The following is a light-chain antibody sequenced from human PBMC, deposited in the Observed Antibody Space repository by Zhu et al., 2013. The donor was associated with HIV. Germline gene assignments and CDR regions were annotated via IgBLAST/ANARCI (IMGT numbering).Light chain of an antibody. J-gene: IGLJ3*02. CDR2: EVS. Sequence: QSALTQPPSVSGSPGQSVTISCTGTNSDIGSYNRVSWYQQSPGTAPKLMIYEVSNRPSGVPDRFSGSKSGNTASLTMSGLQAEDEADYYCSSYTTSSTVVFGGGTKLTVL. CDR3: SSYTTSSTVV. CDR1: NSDIGSYNR. V-gene: IGLV2-18*02.